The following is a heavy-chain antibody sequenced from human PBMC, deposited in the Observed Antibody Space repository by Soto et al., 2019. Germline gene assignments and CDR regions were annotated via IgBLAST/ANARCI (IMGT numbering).Heavy chain of an antibody. CDR1: GFTLNNYA. Sequence: EVQLLESGGDLVQPGGSLRLSCAASGFTLNNYAMNWFLQAPGKELEWVSSIGSDTHYAYSVKGRFTISSDNSKNTLYLQMNSLRAHDTAVYYCARDAYRSNSWWDWFDPWGQGTLVTVSS. D-gene: IGHD2-8*02. J-gene: IGHJ5*02. CDR3: ARDAYRSNSWWDWFDP. V-gene: IGHV3-23*01. CDR2: IGSDT.